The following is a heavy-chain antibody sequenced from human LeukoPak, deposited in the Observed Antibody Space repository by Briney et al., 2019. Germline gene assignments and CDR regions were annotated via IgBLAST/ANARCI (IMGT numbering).Heavy chain of an antibody. V-gene: IGHV1-18*01. D-gene: IGHD5-18*01. CDR2: ISAYNGNT. J-gene: IGHJ4*02. CDR3: ARGVGYTYGYFTL. Sequence: ASVKVSCKASGYSFTSYGLSWVRQAPGQGLEWMGWISAYNGNTDYAQKLQDRVTMTTDTSTTTAYMELRSLRSDDTAVYYCARGVGYTYGYFTLWGQGTLVTVSS. CDR1: GYSFTSYG.